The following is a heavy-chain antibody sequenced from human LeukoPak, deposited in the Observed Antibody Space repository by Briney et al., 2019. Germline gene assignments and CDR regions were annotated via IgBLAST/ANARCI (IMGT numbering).Heavy chain of an antibody. CDR1: GGTFSSYA. Sequence: SVKVSCKASGGTFSSYAISWVRQAPGQGLEWMGRIIPILGIANYAQKFQGRVTITADKSTSTAYMELSSLRSEDTAVYYCAKYGYSSGWYDRNWLDPWGQGTLVTVSS. CDR3: AKYGYSSGWYDRNWLDP. CDR2: IIPILGIA. J-gene: IGHJ5*02. D-gene: IGHD6-19*01. V-gene: IGHV1-69*04.